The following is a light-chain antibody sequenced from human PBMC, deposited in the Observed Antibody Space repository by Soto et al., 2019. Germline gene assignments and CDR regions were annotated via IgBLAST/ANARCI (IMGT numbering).Light chain of an antibody. CDR1: QSISSW. CDR2: DAS. J-gene: IGKJ1*01. CDR3: QQYNSYSWT. V-gene: IGKV1-5*01. Sequence: DIQMTQSPSTLSASVGDRVTITCRASQSISSWLAWYQQKPGKAPKRLIYDASSLESGAPSRFSGSGSGTECTLTISSLQPDDFATDYCQQYNSYSWTFGQGTKVEIK.